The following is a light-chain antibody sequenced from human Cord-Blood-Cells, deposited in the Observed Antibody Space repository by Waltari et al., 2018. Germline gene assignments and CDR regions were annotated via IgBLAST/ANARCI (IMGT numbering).Light chain of an antibody. V-gene: IGKV4-1*01. CDR2: WAS. Sequence: DIVMTQSPDSLAVSLGERATINCKSSQSVLYNSNNKNYLAWYQQKPGQPPKLLIYWASTRESGVPDRFSGSESWTDFTLTISSLQAEDVSVYYCQQYYSTPYTFGQGTKLEIK. J-gene: IGKJ2*01. CDR1: QSVLYNSNNKNY. CDR3: QQYYSTPYT.